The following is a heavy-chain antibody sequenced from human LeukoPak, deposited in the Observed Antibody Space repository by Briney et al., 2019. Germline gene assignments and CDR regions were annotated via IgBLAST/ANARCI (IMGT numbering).Heavy chain of an antibody. J-gene: IGHJ4*02. CDR1: GFTFSSSW. V-gene: IGHV3-7*03. CDR2: IKQDGNVK. CDR3: VKDRVWLYY. D-gene: IGHD3-10*01. Sequence: GGSLRLSCAASGFTFSSSWMTWVRKAPGKGLEWVANIKQDGNVKYYADSVKGRFSISRDNSKNSLYLKINSLRAEDTAVYYCVKDRVWLYYWGQGTLVTVSS.